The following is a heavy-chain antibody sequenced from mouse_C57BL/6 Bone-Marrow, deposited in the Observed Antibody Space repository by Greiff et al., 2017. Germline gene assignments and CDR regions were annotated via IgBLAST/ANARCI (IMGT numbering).Heavy chain of an antibody. Sequence: EVQLQQSGAELVRPGASVKLSCTASGFNIKDDYMHWVKQRPEQGLEWIGWIDPENGDTEYASKFQGKATITADTSSNTAYLQLSSLTSEDTAVYDCTTGSYYVDYWGRGTTLTVSS. V-gene: IGHV14-4*01. CDR2: IDPENGDT. CDR1: GFNIKDDY. J-gene: IGHJ2*01. D-gene: IGHD1-1*02. CDR3: TTGSYYVDY.